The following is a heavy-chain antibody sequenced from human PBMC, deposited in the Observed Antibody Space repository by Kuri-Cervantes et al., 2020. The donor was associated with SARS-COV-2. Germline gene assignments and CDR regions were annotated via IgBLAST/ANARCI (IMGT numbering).Heavy chain of an antibody. CDR2: ISSSSSTI. CDR1: GFTFSSYG. D-gene: IGHD3-10*01. V-gene: IGHV3-48*01. CDR3: ARALEDSGSYLHDAFDI. J-gene: IGHJ3*02. Sequence: GGSLRLSCAASGFTFSSYGMHWVRQAPGKGLEWVSYISSSSSTIYYADSVKGRFTISRDNAKNSLYLQMNSLRAEDTAVYYCARALEDSGSYLHDAFDIWGQGTMVPSPQ.